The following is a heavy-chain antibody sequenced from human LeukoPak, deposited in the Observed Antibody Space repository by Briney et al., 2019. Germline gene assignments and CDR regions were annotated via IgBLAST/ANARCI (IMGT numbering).Heavy chain of an antibody. J-gene: IGHJ5*01. CDR3: GTSRWSGVVDS. D-gene: IGHD3-3*01. Sequence: PGGSLRLSCAASGFTFSSYWIHWVRQVPGKGLAWLSRIDRDGLRTDYADSVRGRFTISRHNAKSTAYLQMNNLRAEDTAVYYCGTSRWSGVVDSWGQGTLVIVSS. CDR1: GFTFSSYW. V-gene: IGHV3-74*01. CDR2: IDRDGLRT.